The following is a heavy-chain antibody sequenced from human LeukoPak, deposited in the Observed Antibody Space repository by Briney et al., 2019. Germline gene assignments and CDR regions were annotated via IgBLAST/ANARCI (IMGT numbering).Heavy chain of an antibody. J-gene: IGHJ4*02. D-gene: IGHD3-22*01. CDR2: INSDGSST. Sequence: GGSLRLSCAASGFTFSAFWMHWARHAPGKGLVWVSRINSDGSSTTYADSVKGRFTVSRDNAKNTLYLQMDSLRAEDSAVYYCARGLVHDTSGYYSDYWGQGILVTVSS. V-gene: IGHV3-74*01. CDR3: ARGLVHDTSGYYSDY. CDR1: GFTFSAFW.